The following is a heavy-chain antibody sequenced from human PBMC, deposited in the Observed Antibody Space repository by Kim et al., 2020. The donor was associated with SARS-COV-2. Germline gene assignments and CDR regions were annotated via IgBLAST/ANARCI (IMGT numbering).Heavy chain of an antibody. D-gene: IGHD6-13*01. J-gene: IGHJ5*02. Sequence: YAQKLEGRVTMTRAKSISTAYMELSRLRSDDTAVYYCASTLAAAGYNWFDPWGQGTLVTVSS. CDR3: ASTLAAAGYNWFDP. V-gene: IGHV1-2*02.